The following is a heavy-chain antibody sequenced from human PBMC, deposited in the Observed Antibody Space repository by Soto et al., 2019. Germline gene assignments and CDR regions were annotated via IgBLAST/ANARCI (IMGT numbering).Heavy chain of an antibody. CDR3: ARVFPDVWVEPGVVRGYLDT. D-gene: IGHD3-3*01. CDR1: ADSFSSYG. Sequence: QVQLVQSGAEVKEPGSAVKVSCKAPADSFSSYGISWVRQAPGQGLEWMGGIIPIFGTTNYAETFQGRVTITADESTNTAYMELSSLRSEDTALYYCARVFPDVWVEPGVVRGYLDTWGRGTLVTVSS. CDR2: IIPIFGTT. V-gene: IGHV1-69*01. J-gene: IGHJ4*02.